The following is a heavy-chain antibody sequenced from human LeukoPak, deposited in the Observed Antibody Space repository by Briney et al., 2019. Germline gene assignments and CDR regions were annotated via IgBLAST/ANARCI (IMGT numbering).Heavy chain of an antibody. CDR3: ARDGGDSSGWTMQDAFDI. CDR1: GYSISSGYY. D-gene: IGHD6-19*01. V-gene: IGHV4-38-2*02. CDR2: IYHSGST. J-gene: IGHJ3*02. Sequence: SETLSLTCTVSGYSISSGYYWGWIRQPPGKGLEWIGSIYHSGSTYYNPSLKSRVTISVDTSKNQFSLKLSSVTAADTAVYYCARDGGDSSGWTMQDAFDIWGQGTMVTVSS.